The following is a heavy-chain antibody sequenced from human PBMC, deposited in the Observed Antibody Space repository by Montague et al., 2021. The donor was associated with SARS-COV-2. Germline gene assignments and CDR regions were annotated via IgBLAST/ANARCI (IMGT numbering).Heavy chain of an antibody. D-gene: IGHD1-1*01. CDR2: INDSGST. CDR3: ARDASSSRWLRGRERYHFYPMDV. J-gene: IGHJ6*02. Sequence: SETLSLTCTIHGGSFSGGSFSGFYWNWVRQAPGKGLEWIGEINDSGSTNYKPSLRSRVTISVDKSDNQLSLSLRSVTAAVTCVYYCARDASSSRWLRGRERYHFYPMDVWGQGTPVTVSS. V-gene: IGHV4-34*01. CDR1: GGSFSGFY.